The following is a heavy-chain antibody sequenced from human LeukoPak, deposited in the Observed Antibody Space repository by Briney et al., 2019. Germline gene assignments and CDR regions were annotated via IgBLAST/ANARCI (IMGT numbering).Heavy chain of an antibody. CDR1: GGSFSGYY. Sequence: PSETLSLTCAVYGGSFSGYYWSWIRQPPGKGLEWIGEINHSGSTNYNPSLKSRVTISVDMSKNQFSLKLSSVTAADTAVYYCAREVASIVVTGFWFDPWGQGTLVTVSS. J-gene: IGHJ5*02. D-gene: IGHD2-15*01. V-gene: IGHV4-34*01. CDR3: AREVASIVVTGFWFDP. CDR2: INHSGST.